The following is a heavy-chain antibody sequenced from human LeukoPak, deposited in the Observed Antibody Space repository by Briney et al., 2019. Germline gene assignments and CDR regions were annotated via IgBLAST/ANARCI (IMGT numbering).Heavy chain of an antibody. CDR1: GYTFTSYY. D-gene: IGHD4-23*01. V-gene: IGHV1-46*01. J-gene: IGHJ5*02. Sequence: GASVKVSCKASGYTFTSYYMHWVRQAPGQGLEWMGIINPSGGSTSYAQKFQGRVTMTRDMSTSTDYMELSSLRSEDTAVYYCARDNSVEDTAWWFDPWGQGTLSPSPQ. CDR3: ARDNSVEDTAWWFDP. CDR2: INPSGGST.